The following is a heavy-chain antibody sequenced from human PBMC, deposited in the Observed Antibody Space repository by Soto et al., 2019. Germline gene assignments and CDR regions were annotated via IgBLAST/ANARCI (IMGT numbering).Heavy chain of an antibody. D-gene: IGHD4-17*01. CDR1: GFTADDYA. V-gene: IGHV3-9*02. CDR2: ISSNSDTI. CDR3: AKDMPWGGMTTIHYFDS. J-gene: IGHJ4*02. Sequence: EVQLVESGGGLVQPGRSLRLSCVASGFTADDYALHWVRQAPGKGLEWVSGISSNSDTIHYADSVKGRFTISRDNAKNSLFMQMNSLRTEDKAVYYCAKDMPWGGMTTIHYFDSWGQGTLVTVSS.